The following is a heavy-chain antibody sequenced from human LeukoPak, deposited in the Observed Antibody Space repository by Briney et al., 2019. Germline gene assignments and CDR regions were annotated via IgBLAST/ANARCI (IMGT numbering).Heavy chain of an antibody. V-gene: IGHV3-74*01. CDR2: INSDGSST. CDR3: PRARGRLFDY. CDR1: GFTFSSYW. D-gene: IGHD3-10*01. J-gene: IGHJ4*02. Sequence: QPGGSLRLSCAASGFTFSSYWMHWVRQAPGKWLVWVSRINSDGSSTSYADSVKGRFTISRDNAKNTLYLQMNSLRAEDTAVYYCPRARGRLFDYWGQGTLVTVSS.